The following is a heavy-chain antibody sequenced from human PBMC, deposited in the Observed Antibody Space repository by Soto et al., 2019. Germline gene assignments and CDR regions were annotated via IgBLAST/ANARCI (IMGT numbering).Heavy chain of an antibody. J-gene: IGHJ3*02. CDR2: IIPIFGTA. D-gene: IGHD6-13*01. Sequence: GASVKVSCKASGGTFSSYAISWVRQAPGQVLEWMGGIIPIFGTANYAQKFQGRVTITADESTSTAYMELSSLKHDDTAVYYCAREVAADGTFREDVFDIWGQGTLVTVSS. V-gene: IGHV1-69*13. CDR3: AREVAADGTFREDVFDI. CDR1: GGTFSSYA.